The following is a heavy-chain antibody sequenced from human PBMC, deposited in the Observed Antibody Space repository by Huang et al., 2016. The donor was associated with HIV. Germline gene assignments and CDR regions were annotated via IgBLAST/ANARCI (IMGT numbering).Heavy chain of an antibody. Sequence: QVQLVQSGAEVKKPGSSVKVSCRASGGTFRSCGISWVRQAPGQGLEGMGGIIPILCTPNYAQKFQGRVTITADESTSTAYMELSSLRSEDTAVYYCARWEAAADNNWFDPWGQGTLVTVSS. D-gene: IGHD6-13*01. CDR3: ARWEAAADNNWFDP. J-gene: IGHJ5*02. CDR1: GGTFRSCG. V-gene: IGHV1-69*01. CDR2: IIPILCTP.